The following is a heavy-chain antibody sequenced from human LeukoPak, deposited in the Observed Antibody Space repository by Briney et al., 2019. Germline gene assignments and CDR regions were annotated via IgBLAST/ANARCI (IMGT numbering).Heavy chain of an antibody. V-gene: IGHV3-30*03. CDR2: ISYDGSNK. J-gene: IGHJ4*02. CDR3: ARERVAGIVVVGTVNY. D-gene: IGHD6-13*01. CDR1: GFTFSSYG. Sequence: GGSLRLSCAASGFTFSSYGMHWVRQAPGKGLEWVAVISYDGSNKYYADSVKGRFTISRDNSKNTLYLQMNSLRAEDTAVYYCARERVAGIVVVGTVNYWGQGTLVTVSS.